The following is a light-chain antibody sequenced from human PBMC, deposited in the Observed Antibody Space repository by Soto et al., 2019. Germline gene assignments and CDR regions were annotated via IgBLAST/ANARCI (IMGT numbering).Light chain of an antibody. CDR3: HQYGSSPRT. Sequence: IVLTQSPGTLSLSPGERATLSCRASQSVSSSYLAWYQQKPGQAPRLLIYDASSRATGIPDRFSGSGSGTDFTLTISRLEPEDFAVYYCHQYGSSPRTFGPGTKVDIK. CDR1: QSVSSSY. V-gene: IGKV3-20*01. CDR2: DAS. J-gene: IGKJ3*01.